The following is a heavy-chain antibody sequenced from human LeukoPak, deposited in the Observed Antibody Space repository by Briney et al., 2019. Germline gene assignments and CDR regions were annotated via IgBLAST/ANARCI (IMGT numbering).Heavy chain of an antibody. V-gene: IGHV4-34*01. Sequence: SETLSLTCAVYGGSFSGYYWSWIRQPPGKGLEWIGEINHSGSTNYNPSLKSRVTISVGTSKNQFSLKLSSVTAADTAVYYCAREARGTAFDIWGQGTMVTVSS. D-gene: IGHD3-16*01. CDR1: GGSFSGYY. CDR2: INHSGST. CDR3: AREARGTAFDI. J-gene: IGHJ3*02.